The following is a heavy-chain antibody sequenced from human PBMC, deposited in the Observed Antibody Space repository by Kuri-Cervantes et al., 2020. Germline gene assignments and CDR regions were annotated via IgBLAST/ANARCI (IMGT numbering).Heavy chain of an antibody. D-gene: IGHD7-27*01. CDR3: TTASRWGLSN. Sequence: GESLKISCVASGFTFSNEWMFWVRQAPGKGLVWVSLVNSDGMITAYADSVKGRFTISRDNAKNTLYLQMNSLRAEDTAVYSFTTASRWGLSNLGLGTLVTVSS. CDR1: GFTFSNEW. J-gene: IGHJ4*02. CDR2: VNSDGMIT. V-gene: IGHV3-74*03.